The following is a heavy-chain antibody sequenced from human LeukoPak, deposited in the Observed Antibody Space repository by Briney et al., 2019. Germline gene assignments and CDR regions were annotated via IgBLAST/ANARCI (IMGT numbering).Heavy chain of an antibody. D-gene: IGHD2-15*01. Sequence: GGSLRLSCAASGFTVSSNYMSWVRQAPGKGLEWVSVIYSGGSTYYAESVKGRFTISRDHSKNTLYLQMKSLRAEDTAVYYCARDYCSGGTCYSGYGYWGEGTLVSVSS. CDR1: GFTVSSNY. CDR3: ARDYCSGGTCYSGYGY. J-gene: IGHJ4*02. V-gene: IGHV3-53*01. CDR2: IYSGGST.